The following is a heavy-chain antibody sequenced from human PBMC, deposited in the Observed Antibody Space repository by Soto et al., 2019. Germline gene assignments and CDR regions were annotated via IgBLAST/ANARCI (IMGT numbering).Heavy chain of an antibody. Sequence: ASVKVSCKTSGDNFKKNVFTWVRQAPGQGLEWMGGTIPVLGKTHYIEKFQGRVTITVDDATRTVYMEVRDLTSEDTAIYYCARGPFRPSAMDVWGQGTTVTVSS. CDR2: TIPVLGKT. CDR3: ARGPFRPSAMDV. CDR1: GDNFKKNV. D-gene: IGHD3-10*01. V-gene: IGHV1-69*10. J-gene: IGHJ6*02.